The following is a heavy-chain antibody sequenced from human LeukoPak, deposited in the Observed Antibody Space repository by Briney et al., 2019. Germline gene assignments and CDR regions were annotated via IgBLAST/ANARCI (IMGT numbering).Heavy chain of an antibody. CDR3: ARAVTAFDY. V-gene: IGHV3-15*01. CDR1: GFTFSDAW. CDR2: IKSNTFGGTT. Sequence: GGSLRLSCAASGFTFSDAWMGWVRQTPGKGLEWIGHIKSNTFGGTTDYAAPVKGRFTISRDDSKTTLFLQMNSLRAEDTAVYYCARAVTAFDYWGQGTLVTVSS. D-gene: IGHD2-15*01. J-gene: IGHJ4*02.